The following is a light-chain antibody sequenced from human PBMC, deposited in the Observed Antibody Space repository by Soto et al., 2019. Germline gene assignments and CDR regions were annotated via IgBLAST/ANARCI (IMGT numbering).Light chain of an antibody. J-gene: IGKJ2*01. CDR2: AAS. Sequence: DIQMSQSPSSLSASVGDTVTITCRASQDISNYLAWYQQKPGKVPTVLIYAASTLQSGVPSRFSGSGSGADFTLTISSLQPDDVATCYCQKYNSAPYAFGQGTKLEVK. V-gene: IGKV1-27*01. CDR3: QKYNSAPYA. CDR1: QDISNY.